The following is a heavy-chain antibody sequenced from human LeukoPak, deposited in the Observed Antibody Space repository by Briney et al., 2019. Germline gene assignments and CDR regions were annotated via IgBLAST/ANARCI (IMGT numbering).Heavy chain of an antibody. CDR2: INGRGDDT. CDR1: SGFA. V-gene: IGHV3-23*01. D-gene: IGHD6-19*01. J-gene: IGHJ4*02. Sequence: GGSLRLSCAAFSGFAMSWVRQAPGRGLEWVSAINGRGDDTYYPDSVKGRLTISRDNSNNTLYLQMNSLRAEDTAVYYCAKGHRSSSSFFDSWGQGILVTVSS. CDR3: AKGHRSSSSFFDS.